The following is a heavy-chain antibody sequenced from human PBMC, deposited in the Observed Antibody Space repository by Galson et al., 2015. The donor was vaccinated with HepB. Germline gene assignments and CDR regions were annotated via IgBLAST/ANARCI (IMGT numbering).Heavy chain of an antibody. CDR1: GFTFSSYS. CDR3: ARNRLWFGDYHYFDY. Sequence: SLRLSCAASGFTFSSYSMNWVRQAPGKGLEWVSYISSSSSTIYYADSVKGRFTISRDNAKNSLYLQMNSLRDEDTAVYYCARNRLWFGDYHYFDYWGQGTLVTVSS. J-gene: IGHJ4*02. D-gene: IGHD3-10*01. V-gene: IGHV3-48*02. CDR2: ISSSSSTI.